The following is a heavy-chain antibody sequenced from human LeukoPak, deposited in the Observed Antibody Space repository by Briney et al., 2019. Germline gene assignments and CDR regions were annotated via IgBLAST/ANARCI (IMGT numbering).Heavy chain of an antibody. V-gene: IGHV4-39*01. CDR2: IYYSGST. CDR3: ARRRAGGVIAIPTYFDY. CDR1: GGSISSSSYF. D-gene: IGHD3-16*02. J-gene: IGHJ4*02. Sequence: SETLSLTCTVSGGSISSSSYFWGWIRQPPGKGLEWIGSIYYSGSTYYNPFLKSRVTISVDTSKNQFSLKLSSVTAADTAVYYCARRRAGGVIAIPTYFDYWGQGTLVTVSS.